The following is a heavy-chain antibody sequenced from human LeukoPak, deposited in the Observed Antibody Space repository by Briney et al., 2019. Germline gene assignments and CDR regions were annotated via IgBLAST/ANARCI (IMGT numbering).Heavy chain of an antibody. CDR1: GGSIRSYY. CDR2: IYTSGST. D-gene: IGHD6-19*01. V-gene: IGHV4-4*07. CDR3: ARGLAVAGATLFDY. J-gene: IGHJ4*02. Sequence: PSETLSLTCTVAGGSIRSYYWSWIRQPAGKGLEWIGRIYTSGSTNYNPSLKSRATMSVDTSKNQFSLNLSSVTAADTAVYYCARGLAVAGATLFDYWGQGTLVTVSS.